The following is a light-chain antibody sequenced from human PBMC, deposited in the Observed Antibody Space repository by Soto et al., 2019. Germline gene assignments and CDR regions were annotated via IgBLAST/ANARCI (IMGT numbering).Light chain of an antibody. CDR2: GVS. Sequence: EIVLTQSPGTLSLSPGERATLSCRASQSVISSYLAWYQQKAGQAPRLLIYGVSNRATGIPDRFSGSGSGTDFTLTISRLELEDFAVYYCQQYGKSPLTFGGGTKVEIK. V-gene: IGKV3-20*01. CDR3: QQYGKSPLT. J-gene: IGKJ4*01. CDR1: QSVISSY.